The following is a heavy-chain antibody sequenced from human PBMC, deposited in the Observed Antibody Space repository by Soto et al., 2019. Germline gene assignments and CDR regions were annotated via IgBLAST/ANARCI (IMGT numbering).Heavy chain of an antibody. Sequence: VQLTQSEAQLKQPGSSMKVSCQTSGYNFVLYSLTWVRQVPGLPPEWLGGVLPLYNKAIYPPQFQGRVTTNEDSSTKTVPLKITSLRSDDSALCFCVRDQGGSLLSTSLAIWGQGT. CDR1: GYNFVLYS. CDR2: VLPLYNKA. V-gene: IGHV1-69*14. CDR3: VRDQGGSLLSTSLAI. J-gene: IGHJ4*02. D-gene: IGHD1-26*01.